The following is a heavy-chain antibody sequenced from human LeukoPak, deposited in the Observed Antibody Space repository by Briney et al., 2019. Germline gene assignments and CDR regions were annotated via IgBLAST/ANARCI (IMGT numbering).Heavy chain of an antibody. CDR2: ISYDGSNE. D-gene: IGHD2-21*01. J-gene: IGHJ4*02. CDR3: AKEFNRGLPDY. Sequence: GGSLRLSRAASGFTFSSYGMHWVRQAPGEGLEWVAVISYDGSNEYYADSVKGRFTISRDNSKNTLYLQMSSLRAEDTAVYYCAKEFNRGLPDYWGQGTLVTVPS. V-gene: IGHV3-30*18. CDR1: GFTFSSYG.